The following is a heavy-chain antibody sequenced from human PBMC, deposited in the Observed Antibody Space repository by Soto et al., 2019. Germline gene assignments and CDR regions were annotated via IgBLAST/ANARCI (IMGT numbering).Heavy chain of an antibody. Sequence: GGSLRLSCAASGFTFSRYAMSWGRQAPGKGLEWVSAISVSGGSTYYADSVKGRFTISRDNSKNTLYLQMNSLRAEDTAVYYCAKDRNGGVRGRNQYYYYMDVWGKGTTVTVSS. CDR3: AKDRNGGVRGRNQYYYYMDV. V-gene: IGHV3-23*01. D-gene: IGHD3-10*01. CDR1: GFTFSRYA. CDR2: ISVSGGST. J-gene: IGHJ6*03.